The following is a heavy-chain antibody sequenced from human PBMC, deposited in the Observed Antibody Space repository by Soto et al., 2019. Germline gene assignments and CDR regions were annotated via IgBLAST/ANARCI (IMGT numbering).Heavy chain of an antibody. CDR2: IRSKAYGGTT. CDR1: GFTFGDYA. CDR3: TRGRGRRDGYNFDY. D-gene: IGHD3-10*01. V-gene: IGHV3-49*05. J-gene: IGHJ4*02. Sequence: EVQLVESGGGLVKPGRSLRLSCTASGFTFGDYAMSWFRQAPGKGLEWVGFIRSKAYGGTTEYAASVKGRFTISRDDSKSIAYLQMNSLKTEDTAVYYCTRGRGRRDGYNFDYWGQGTLVTVSS.